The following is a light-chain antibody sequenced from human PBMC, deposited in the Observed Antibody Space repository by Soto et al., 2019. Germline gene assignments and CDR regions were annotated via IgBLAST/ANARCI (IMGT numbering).Light chain of an antibody. J-gene: IGKJ1*01. V-gene: IGKV1-5*01. CDR3: QQYNSYSAT. Sequence: SQLTQSPSTLSASVGDRVTITCRASQSISSWLAWYQQKPGKAPKLLIYDASSLESGVPSRFSGSGSGTEFTLTISSLQPDDFATYSCQQYNSYSATFGQGTKVDI. CDR1: QSISSW. CDR2: DAS.